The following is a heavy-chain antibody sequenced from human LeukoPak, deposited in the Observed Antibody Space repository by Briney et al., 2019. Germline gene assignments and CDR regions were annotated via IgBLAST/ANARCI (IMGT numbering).Heavy chain of an antibody. J-gene: IGHJ4*02. CDR2: ISWNSGSI. V-gene: IGHV3-9*01. Sequence: SGGSLRLSCAVSGFTFDDYAMHWVRQAPGKGLEWVSGISWNSGSIGYADSVKGRFTISRDNAKNSLYLQMNSLRAEDTALYYCAKDMANDSSGYYYGGVLDYWGQGTLVTVSS. D-gene: IGHD3-22*01. CDR1: GFTFDDYA. CDR3: AKDMANDSSGYYYGGVLDY.